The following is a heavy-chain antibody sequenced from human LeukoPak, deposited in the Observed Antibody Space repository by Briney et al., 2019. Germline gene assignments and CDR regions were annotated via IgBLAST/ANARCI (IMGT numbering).Heavy chain of an antibody. CDR2: ITYDGSNK. J-gene: IGHJ5*02. V-gene: IGHV3-30-3*01. Sequence: GGSLRLSCAVSGFTFSNYAMNWVRQAPGKGLEWVAAITYDGSNKYYADSVKGRFTISRDNSKNTLYLQMNSLRAEDTAVYYCARDRVPGESWFDPWGQGTLVTVSS. CDR1: GFTFSNYA. D-gene: IGHD3-16*01. CDR3: ARDRVPGESWFDP.